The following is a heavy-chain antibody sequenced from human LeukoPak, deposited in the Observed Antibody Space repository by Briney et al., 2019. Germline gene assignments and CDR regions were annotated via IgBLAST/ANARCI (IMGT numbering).Heavy chain of an antibody. CDR1: GGSISSYY. Sequence: PSETLSLTCSVSGGSISSYYWSWIRQPPGKGLEWIGYIYNSGNTDYNPSLKSRLTISVDTSKNQFSLTLSSATAADTAVYYCAGRGQRYFRDWGQGTLVTVSS. CDR3: AGRGQRYFRD. V-gene: IGHV4-59*08. D-gene: IGHD3-9*01. J-gene: IGHJ1*01. CDR2: IYNSGNT.